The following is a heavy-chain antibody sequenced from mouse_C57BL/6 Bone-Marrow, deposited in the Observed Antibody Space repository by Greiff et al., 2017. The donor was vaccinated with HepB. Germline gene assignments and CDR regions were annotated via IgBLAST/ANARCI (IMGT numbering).Heavy chain of an antibody. CDR2: IWTGGGT. V-gene: IGHV2-9-1*01. D-gene: IGHD2-3*01. CDR1: GFSLTSYA. J-gene: IGHJ2*01. Sequence: QVKLVESGPGLVAPSQSLSITCTVSGFSLTSYAISWVRQPPGKGLEWLGVIWTGGGTNYNSALKSRLSISKDNSKSQVFLKMNSLQTDDTARYYCARNLAVYDSLYFDYWGQGTTLTVSS. CDR3: ARNLAVYDSLYFDY.